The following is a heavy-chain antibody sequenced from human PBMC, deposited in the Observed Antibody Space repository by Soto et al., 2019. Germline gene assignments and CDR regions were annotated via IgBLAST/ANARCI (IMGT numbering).Heavy chain of an antibody. CDR2: INHSGST. Sequence: SETLSLTCAVYGGSFSGYYWSWIRQPPGKWLEWIGEINHSGSTNYNPSLKSRVTISVDTSKNQFSLKLSSVTAADTAVYYCAIPWRVRGVIKNYYYYGMDVWGQGXTVTVYS. J-gene: IGHJ6*02. CDR3: AIPWRVRGVIKNYYYYGMDV. D-gene: IGHD3-10*01. CDR1: GGSFSGYY. V-gene: IGHV4-34*01.